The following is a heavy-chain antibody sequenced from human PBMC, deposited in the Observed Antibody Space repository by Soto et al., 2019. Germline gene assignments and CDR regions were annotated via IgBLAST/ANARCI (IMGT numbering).Heavy chain of an antibody. Sequence: GGSLRLSCAASGFTFSSYWMHWVRQTPGKGLVWVSRISSDGSSTGYADSVKGRFTISRDNAKNTLYLQVNSLTVEDTAVYYCARAPYYYDSSGYWAYWGRGTLVTVSS. J-gene: IGHJ4*02. V-gene: IGHV3-74*01. CDR3: ARAPYYYDSSGYWAY. D-gene: IGHD3-22*01. CDR2: ISSDGSST. CDR1: GFTFSSYW.